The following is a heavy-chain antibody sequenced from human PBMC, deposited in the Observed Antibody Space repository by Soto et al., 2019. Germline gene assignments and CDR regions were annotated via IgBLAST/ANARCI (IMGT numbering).Heavy chain of an antibody. J-gene: IGHJ5*02. CDR1: GYTFTSYG. CDR2: ISAYNGNT. D-gene: IGHD6-13*01. CDR3: ARAQAGKIIAAAGSRWFDP. Sequence: AASVKVSCKASGYTFTSYGISWVRQAPGQGLEWMGWISAYNGNTNYAQKLQGRVTMTTDTSTSTAYMELRSLRSDDTAVYYCARAQAGKIIAAAGSRWFDPWGQGTLVTVSS. V-gene: IGHV1-18*01.